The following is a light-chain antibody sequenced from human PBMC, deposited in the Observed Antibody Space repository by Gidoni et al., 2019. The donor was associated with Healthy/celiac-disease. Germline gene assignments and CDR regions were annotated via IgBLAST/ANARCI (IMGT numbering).Light chain of an antibody. CDR1: QSVSSSY. CDR3: QQYSSSPQT. Sequence: EIVLTQSPGTLSLSAGERATLSCRASQSVSSSYLAWYQQKPGQAPRLLIYGASSRATGIPDRFSGSGSGTDFTLTISRLEPEDFAVYYCQQYSSSPQTFXQXTKVEIK. CDR2: GAS. J-gene: IGKJ1*01. V-gene: IGKV3-20*01.